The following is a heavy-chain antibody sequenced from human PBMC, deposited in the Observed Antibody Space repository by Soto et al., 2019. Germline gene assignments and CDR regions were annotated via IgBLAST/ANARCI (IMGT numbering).Heavy chain of an antibody. CDR3: ARREGGYDFRYNWFDP. J-gene: IGHJ5*02. CDR1: GGTFSSYA. CDR2: IIPIFGTA. Sequence: QVQLVQSGAEVKKPGSSVKVSCKASGGTFSSYAISWVRQAPGQGLEWMGGIIPIFGTANYAQKFQGRVTITADESTSTAYMELSSLRSEDMAVYYCARREGGYDFRYNWFDPWGQGTLVTVSS. V-gene: IGHV1-69*01. D-gene: IGHD5-12*01.